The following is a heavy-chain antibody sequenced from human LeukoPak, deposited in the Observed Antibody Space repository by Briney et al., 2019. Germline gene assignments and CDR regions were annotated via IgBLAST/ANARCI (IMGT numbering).Heavy chain of an antibody. CDR3: ARDRSSSWYDRYYYYYMDV. J-gene: IGHJ6*03. V-gene: IGHV3-74*01. CDR1: GFTFSSYW. Sequence: GGSLRLSCAASGFTFSSYWMHWVRHAPGKGLVWVSRINSDGSSTSYADSVKGRFTISRDNAKNTLYLQMNSLRAEDTAVYYCARDRSSSWYDRYYYYYMDVWGKGTTVTVSS. CDR2: INSDGSST. D-gene: IGHD6-13*01.